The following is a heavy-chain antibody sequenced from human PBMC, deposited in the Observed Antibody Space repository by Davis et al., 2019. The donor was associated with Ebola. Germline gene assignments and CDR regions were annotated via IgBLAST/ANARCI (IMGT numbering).Heavy chain of an antibody. CDR2: IYYSGST. Sequence: MPSETLSLTCTVSGGSISSYYWSWIRQPPGKGLEWIGYIYYSGSTYYNPSLKSRVTISVDTSKNQFSLKLSSVTAADTAVYYCARDLHYYGMDVWGQGTTVTVSS. V-gene: IGHV4-59*12. J-gene: IGHJ6*02. CDR3: ARDLHYYGMDV. CDR1: GGSISSYY.